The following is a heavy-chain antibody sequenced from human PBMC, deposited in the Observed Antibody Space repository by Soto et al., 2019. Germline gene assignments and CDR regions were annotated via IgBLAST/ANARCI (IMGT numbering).Heavy chain of an antibody. CDR1: GFSLTTSGVG. J-gene: IGHJ4*02. CDR3: AHTMPPRVADY. CDR2: IYWDDDK. V-gene: IGHV2-5*02. D-gene: IGHD2-2*01. Sequence: QITLKESGPTLVKPTQTLTLTCTFSGFSLTTSGVGVGWIRQPPGKALEWLALIYWDDDKRYSPSLKSRLTITKDTSKNQVVLTMTNMDPVDTATYYYAHTMPPRVADYWGQGTLVTVSS.